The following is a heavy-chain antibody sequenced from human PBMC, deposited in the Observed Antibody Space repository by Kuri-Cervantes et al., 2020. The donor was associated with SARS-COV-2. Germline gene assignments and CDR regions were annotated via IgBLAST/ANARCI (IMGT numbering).Heavy chain of an antibody. Sequence: GESLMIPCAASGFTFSDYYMNWVRQAPGKGLEWVSSISSSSTIYYADSVRGRFTISRDNSKNMVYLQMNSLRAEDTAIYYCAKDQYGSGWYPHYWGQGILVTVSS. CDR2: ISSSSTI. CDR3: AKDQYGSGWYPHY. D-gene: IGHD6-19*01. J-gene: IGHJ4*02. V-gene: IGHV3-69-1*02. CDR1: GFTFSDYY.